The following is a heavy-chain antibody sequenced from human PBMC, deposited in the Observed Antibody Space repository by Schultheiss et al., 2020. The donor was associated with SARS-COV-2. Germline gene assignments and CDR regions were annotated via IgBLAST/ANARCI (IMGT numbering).Heavy chain of an antibody. V-gene: IGHV4-59*12. D-gene: IGHD6-6*01. CDR3: ARAVSRSSSSYHYYGMDV. J-gene: IGHJ6*02. CDR1: GGSFSGYY. Sequence: SETLSLTCAVYGGSFSGYYWSWIRQPAGKGLEWIGYIYYSGSTNYNPSLKSRVTISVGTSKNQFSLKLTSVTAADTAVYYCARAVSRSSSSYHYYGMDVWGQGTTVTVSS. CDR2: IYYSGST.